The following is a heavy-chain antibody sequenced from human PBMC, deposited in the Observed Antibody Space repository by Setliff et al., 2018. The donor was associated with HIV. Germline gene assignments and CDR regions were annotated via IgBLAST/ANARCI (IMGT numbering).Heavy chain of an antibody. CDR1: GFTFSHYW. CDR3: AREGSSGYYYVMGYFDY. V-gene: IGHV3-7*01. J-gene: IGHJ4*02. Sequence: GGSLRLSCAASGFTFSHYWMGWVRQAPGKGLEWVANTKQDESEKYYVDSVKGRFTISRDNAKNSLYLQMNSLRAEDTAVYYCAREGSSGYYYVMGYFDYWGQGTLVTVSS. D-gene: IGHD3-22*01. CDR2: TKQDESEK.